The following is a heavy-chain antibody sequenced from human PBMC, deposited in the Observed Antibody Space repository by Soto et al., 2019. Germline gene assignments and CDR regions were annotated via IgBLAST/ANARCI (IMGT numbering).Heavy chain of an antibody. CDR2: VIYSGIT. Sequence: SETLSLTWTVSGGSISTYCWSWIRQPPGKGLEWIGYVIYSGITNFNPSLKSRVTMALDTSKNQFSLKLSSVTAADTAVYYCARGRAGSGYYYDFDFWGQGTLVTVSS. CDR1: GGSISTYC. J-gene: IGHJ4*02. D-gene: IGHD3-22*01. V-gene: IGHV4-59*01. CDR3: ARGRAGSGYYYDFDF.